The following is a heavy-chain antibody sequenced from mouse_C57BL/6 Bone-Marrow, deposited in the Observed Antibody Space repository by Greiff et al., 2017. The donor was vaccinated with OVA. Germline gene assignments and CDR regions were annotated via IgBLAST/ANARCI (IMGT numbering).Heavy chain of an antibody. V-gene: IGHV1-39*01. Sequence: LLESGPELVKPGASVKISCKASGYSFTDYNMNWVKQSNGKSLEWIGVINPNYGTTSYNQKFKGKATLTVDQSSSTAYMQLNSLTSEDSAVYYCARFSYYYGSSYWYFDVWGTGTTVTVSS. CDR2: INPNYGTT. CDR3: ARFSYYYGSSYWYFDV. J-gene: IGHJ1*03. D-gene: IGHD1-1*01. CDR1: GYSFTDYN.